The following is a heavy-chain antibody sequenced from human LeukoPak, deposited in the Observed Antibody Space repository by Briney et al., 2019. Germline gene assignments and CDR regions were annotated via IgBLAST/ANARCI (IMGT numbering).Heavy chain of an antibody. V-gene: IGHV3-23*01. CDR1: GFTFSSYS. CDR3: TKGYTVYYYYMDV. CDR2: ISGSGGST. Sequence: PGGSLRLSCAASGFTFSSYSMNWVRQAPGKGLEWVSAISGSGGSTYYGDSVKGRFTSSRDNSKNMLYLQMNSLRAEDTAVYHCTKGYTVYYYYMDVWGKGTTVTVSS. J-gene: IGHJ6*03. D-gene: IGHD4-17*01.